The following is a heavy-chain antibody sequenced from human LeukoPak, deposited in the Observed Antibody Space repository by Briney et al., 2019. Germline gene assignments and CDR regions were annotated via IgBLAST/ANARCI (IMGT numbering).Heavy chain of an antibody. V-gene: IGHV1-18*01. CDR1: GYTFTSYG. Sequence: GASVKVSCKASGYTFTSYGITWVRQAPGQGLEWMGWISPYNGNTNYAHSLQGRVTVTADTSTSTAYMELRSLRSEDTAVYYCARGMGYSYGHPQGAFDIWGQGTMVTVSS. CDR2: ISPYNGNT. CDR3: ARGMGYSYGHPQGAFDI. D-gene: IGHD5-18*01. J-gene: IGHJ3*02.